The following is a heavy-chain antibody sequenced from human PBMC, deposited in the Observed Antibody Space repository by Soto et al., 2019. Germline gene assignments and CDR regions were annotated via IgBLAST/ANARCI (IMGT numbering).Heavy chain of an antibody. CDR2: IIPIFGTA. CDR1: GGTFSSYA. Sequence: QVQLVQSGAEVKKPGSSVKVSCKASGGTFSSYAISWVRQAPGQGLEWMGGIIPIFGTANYAQKFQGRVTITADESTSTAYMELSSLRSEDTAMYYCARATKGGFYYYYGMDVWGQGTTVTVSS. CDR3: ARATKGGFYYYYGMDV. J-gene: IGHJ6*02. D-gene: IGHD2-2*01. V-gene: IGHV1-69*01.